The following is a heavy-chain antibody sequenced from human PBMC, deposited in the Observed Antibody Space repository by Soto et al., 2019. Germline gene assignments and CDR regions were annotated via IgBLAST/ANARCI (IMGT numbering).Heavy chain of an antibody. D-gene: IGHD1-7*01. J-gene: IGHJ4*02. CDR2: IWYDGSNK. V-gene: IGHV3-33*01. CDR1: GFTFSSYG. Sequence: PGGSLRLSCAASGFTFSSYGMHWVRQAPGKGLEWVAVIWYDGSNKYYADSVKGRFTISRDNSKNTLYLQMNSLRAEDTAVYYCARGAPNYVLKYWGQGTLVTVSS. CDR3: ARGAPNYVLKY.